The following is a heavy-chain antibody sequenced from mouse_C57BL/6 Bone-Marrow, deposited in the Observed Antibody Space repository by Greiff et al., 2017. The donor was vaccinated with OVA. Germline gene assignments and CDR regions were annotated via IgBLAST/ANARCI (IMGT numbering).Heavy chain of an antibody. D-gene: IGHD2-4*01. CDR1: GYTFTDYD. Sequence: QVQLQQSGAELVRPGASVTLSCKASGYTFTDYDMPWVKQTPVHGLEWIGAIDPETGGTAYNQKFKGKAILTAAKSSSTAYMELRSLTSEDSADYYCTREGVDDYDRYYFDYWGQGTTLTVSS. CDR2: IDPETGGT. CDR3: TREGVDDYDRYYFDY. J-gene: IGHJ2*01. V-gene: IGHV1-15*01.